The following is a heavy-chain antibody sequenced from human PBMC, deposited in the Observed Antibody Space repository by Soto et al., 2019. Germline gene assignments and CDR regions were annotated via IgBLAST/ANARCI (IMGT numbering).Heavy chain of an antibody. CDR2: IYHSGST. V-gene: IGHV4-4*02. Sequence: SETLSLTCAVSSGSISSSNWWSWVRQPPGKGLEWIGEIYHSGSTNYNPSLKSRVTISVDKSKNQFSLKLSSVTAADTAVYYCASASADHEAFDYWGQGTLVTVSS. CDR1: SGSISSSNW. D-gene: IGHD6-19*01. J-gene: IGHJ4*02. CDR3: ASASADHEAFDY.